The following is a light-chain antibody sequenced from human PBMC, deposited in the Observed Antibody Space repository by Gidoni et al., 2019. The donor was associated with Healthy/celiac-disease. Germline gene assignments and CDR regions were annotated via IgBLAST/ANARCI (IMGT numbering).Light chain of an antibody. CDR1: QSVSRY. V-gene: IGKV3-11*01. CDR3: QQRSNWPPIT. CDR2: DAS. Sequence: EIVLTQSPATLSLSPGERATLSCRASQSVSRYFAWYQQTPGQAPRLLIYDASNRATGIPARFSGSGSGTDFTLTISSLEPEDFAVYYCQQRSNWPPITFGQGTRLEIK. J-gene: IGKJ5*01.